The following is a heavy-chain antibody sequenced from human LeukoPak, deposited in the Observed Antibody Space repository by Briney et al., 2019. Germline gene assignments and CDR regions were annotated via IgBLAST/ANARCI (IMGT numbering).Heavy chain of an antibody. CDR2: INPSGGST. CDR1: GYTFTGYY. D-gene: IGHD3-22*01. CDR3: ARRAGDYSHPYDY. V-gene: IGHV1-46*01. J-gene: IGHJ4*02. Sequence: ASVKVSRKASGYTFTGYYMHWVRQAPGQGLEWMGIINPSGGSTTYAQKFRGRLTMTRDMSTSTVYMELSSLRAEDTAVYYCARRAGDYSHPYDYWGQGILVTVSS.